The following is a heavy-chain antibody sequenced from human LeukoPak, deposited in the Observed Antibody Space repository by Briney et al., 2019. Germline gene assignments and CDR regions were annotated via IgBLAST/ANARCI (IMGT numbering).Heavy chain of an antibody. CDR1: GYTLTELS. J-gene: IGHJ4*02. V-gene: IGHV1-24*01. D-gene: IGHD2-2*01. CDR2: FDPEDGET. Sequence: ASVKVSCKVSGYTLTELSMHWVRQAPGKGLEWMGGFDPEDGETIYAQKFQGRVTMTEDTSTDTAYMELSSLRSEDTAMYYCATFGVAQYCSSTSCYLSGGYWGQGTLVTVSS. CDR3: ATFGVAQYCSSTSCYLSGGY.